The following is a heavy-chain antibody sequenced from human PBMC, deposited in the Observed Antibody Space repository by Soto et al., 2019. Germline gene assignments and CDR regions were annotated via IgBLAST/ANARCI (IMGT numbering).Heavy chain of an antibody. CDR1: GFTFNVYA. V-gene: IGHV3-9*01. D-gene: IGHD6-13*01. J-gene: IGHJ3*02. CDR3: AKEIAAAGPSHAGENGVDS. CDR2: ITWNSGTI. Sequence: EVQLVESGGGLVQPGRSLRLSCAASGFTFNVYAMHWVRQTPGKGLEWVSGITWNSGTIAYVDSVKGRFTISRDNAKNSLYLQMNSLRAEDTALYYWAKEIAAAGPSHAGENGVDSWGQGTMVTVSS.